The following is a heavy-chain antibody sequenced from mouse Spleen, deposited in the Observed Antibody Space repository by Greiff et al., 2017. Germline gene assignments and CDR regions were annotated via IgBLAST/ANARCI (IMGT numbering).Heavy chain of an antibody. J-gene: IGHJ3*01. CDR2: IWSGGST. CDR3: ARGRYDSAWFAY. CDR1: GFSLTSYG. Sequence: QVQLQQSGPGLVQPSQSLSITCTVSGFSLTSYGVHWVRQSPGKGLEWLGVIWSGGSTDYNAAFISRLSISKDNSKSQVFFKMNSLQANDTAIYYCARGRYDSAWFAYWGQGTLVTVSA. V-gene: IGHV2-2*02. D-gene: IGHD2-14*01.